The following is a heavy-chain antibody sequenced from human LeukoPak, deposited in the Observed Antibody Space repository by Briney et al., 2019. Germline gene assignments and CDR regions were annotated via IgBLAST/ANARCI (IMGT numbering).Heavy chain of an antibody. V-gene: IGHV3-23*01. D-gene: IGHD6-13*01. Sequence: GGSLRLSCAASGFIFSSYSMSWVRQAPGMGLEWVSVVTGSGGNTYYADSVKGRFTISKDNSKNTVYLQMSSLRVDDTAVYYCAKAASSSWPSYYYGMDVWGQGTTVTVSS. CDR3: AKAASSSWPSYYYGMDV. J-gene: IGHJ6*02. CDR1: GFIFSSYS. CDR2: VTGSGGNT.